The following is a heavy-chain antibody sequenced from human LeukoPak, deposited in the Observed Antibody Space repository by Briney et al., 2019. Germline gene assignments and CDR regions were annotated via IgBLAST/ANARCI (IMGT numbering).Heavy chain of an antibody. Sequence: GGSLRLSCAASGFTFSSYAMHWVRQAPGKGLEWVAVISYDGSNKYYADSVKGRFTFSRDNSKNTLYLQMNSLRAEDTAVYYCAREYYYDSSGSPDCWGQGTLVTVSS. V-gene: IGHV3-30-3*01. CDR3: AREYYYDSSGSPDC. D-gene: IGHD3-22*01. J-gene: IGHJ4*02. CDR1: GFTFSSYA. CDR2: ISYDGSNK.